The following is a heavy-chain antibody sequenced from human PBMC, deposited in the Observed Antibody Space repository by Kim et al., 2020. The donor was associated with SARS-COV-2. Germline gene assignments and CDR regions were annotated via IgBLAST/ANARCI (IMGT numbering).Heavy chain of an antibody. CDR1: GGTFSSYA. V-gene: IGHV1-69*04. Sequence: SVKVSCKASGGTFSSYAISWVRQAPGQGLEWMGRIIPIFGIANYAQKFQGRVTITADKSTSTAYMELSSLRSEDTAVYYCSRGYDSSGYYGNWFDPWGQGTLVTVSS. CDR2: IIPIFGIA. J-gene: IGHJ5*02. D-gene: IGHD3-22*01. CDR3: SRGYDSSGYYGNWFDP.